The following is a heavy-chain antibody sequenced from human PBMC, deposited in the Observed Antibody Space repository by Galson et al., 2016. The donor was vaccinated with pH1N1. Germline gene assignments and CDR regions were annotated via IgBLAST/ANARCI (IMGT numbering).Heavy chain of an antibody. CDR1: GYSFTSYW. J-gene: IGHJ4*02. V-gene: IGHV5-51*03. CDR2: VYPGDSDT. CDR3: ARLRGGITVVREVYFDL. D-gene: IGHD3-10*01. Sequence: QSGAEVKKPGESLKISCRGSGYSFTSYWIAWVRQKPGKGLEWMGIVYPGDSDTRYSPSFRGLFTFSADKSIGTAYLQWSSLEASDTAIYYCARLRGGITVVREVYFDLWGQ.